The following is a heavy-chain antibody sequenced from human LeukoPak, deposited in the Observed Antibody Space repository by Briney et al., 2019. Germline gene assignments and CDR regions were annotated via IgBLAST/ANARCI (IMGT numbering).Heavy chain of an antibody. J-gene: IGHJ4*02. CDR1: GGSFSGYY. V-gene: IGHV4-34*01. CDR2: VNHSGST. D-gene: IGHD4-17*01. CDR3: ARDRVYGDYVGSFDY. Sequence: SETLSLTCAVYGGSFSGYYWSWIRQPPGKGLEWIGEVNHSGSTNYNPSLKSRVTISVDTSKNQFSLKLSSVTAADTAVYYCARDRVYGDYVGSFDYWGQGTLVTVSS.